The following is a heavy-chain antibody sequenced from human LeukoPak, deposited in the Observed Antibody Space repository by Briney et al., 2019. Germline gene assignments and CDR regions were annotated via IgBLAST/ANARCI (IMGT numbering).Heavy chain of an antibody. D-gene: IGHD6-25*01. CDR1: GYTFTSYG. CDR3: ARSWTGVAAEFDY. V-gene: IGHV1-18*01. CDR2: ISAYNGNT. Sequence: ASVKFSCKASGYTFTSYGISWVRQAPGQGLEWMGWISAYNGNTNYAQKLQGRVTMTTDTSTSTVYMELRSLRSDDTAVYYCARSWTGVAAEFDYWGQGTLVTVSS. J-gene: IGHJ4*02.